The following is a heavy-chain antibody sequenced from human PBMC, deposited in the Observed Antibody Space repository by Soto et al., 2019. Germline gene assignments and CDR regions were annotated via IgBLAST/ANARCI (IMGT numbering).Heavy chain of an antibody. CDR2: IYPDDSDT. CDR1: GYSFTSSW. V-gene: IGHV5-51*01. CDR3: VRVPQNYYFYLTDV. J-gene: IGHJ6*02. Sequence: PVESLKISCKASGYSFTSSWVGWVRQMPWKGLAWMGIIYPDDSDTRYSPSFQGQVTISADKSLNTAYLHWSSLKASDTAIYYCVRVPQNYYFYLTDVWGQGTTVTVSS.